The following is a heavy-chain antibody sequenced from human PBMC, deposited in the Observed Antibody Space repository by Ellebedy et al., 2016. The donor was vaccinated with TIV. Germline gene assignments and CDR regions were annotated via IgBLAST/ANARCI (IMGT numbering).Heavy chain of an antibody. D-gene: IGHD6-6*01. V-gene: IGHV1-46*01. CDR1: RYTFTSYY. J-gene: IGHJ4*02. Sequence: ASVKVSXKASRYTFTSYYLHWVRQAPGKRLEWMGIINPSDGDTRYAQKFQGRVTMTRDTSTSRVYMELSSLRSDDAAVYYCARTPRIAARYPYEYWGQGTLVTVSS. CDR2: INPSDGDT. CDR3: ARTPRIAARYPYEY.